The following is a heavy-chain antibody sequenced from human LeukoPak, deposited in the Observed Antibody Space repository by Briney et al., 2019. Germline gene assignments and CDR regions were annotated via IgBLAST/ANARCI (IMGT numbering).Heavy chain of an antibody. CDR3: ARGDYCDYAHAFDI. Sequence: GGSLRLSCAASGFTFSYYEMNWVRQAPGKGLEWVSYISGSATTIYYADSVKGRFTISRDNAKNSLYLQMNSLRAEDTAVYYCARGDYCDYAHAFDIWGQGTMVTVSS. D-gene: IGHD4-17*01. CDR2: ISGSATTI. CDR1: GFTFSYYE. V-gene: IGHV3-48*03. J-gene: IGHJ3*02.